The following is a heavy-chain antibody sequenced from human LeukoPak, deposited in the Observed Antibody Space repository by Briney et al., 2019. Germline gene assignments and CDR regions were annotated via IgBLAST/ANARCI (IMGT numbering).Heavy chain of an antibody. CDR1: GGSISSGDYY. J-gene: IGHJ3*01. D-gene: IGHD6-25*01. Sequence: SQTLSLTCTVSGGSISSGDYYWSWIRQPPGEGLEGSGYIYYSGSTYYNPSLKRRVTISVDTSKNQFSLKLSSVTAADTAVYYCARDGQKKGGIVAERGAFDLWGPGTMVTVSS. CDR3: ARDGQKKGGIVAERGAFDL. CDR2: IYYSGST. V-gene: IGHV4-30-4*01.